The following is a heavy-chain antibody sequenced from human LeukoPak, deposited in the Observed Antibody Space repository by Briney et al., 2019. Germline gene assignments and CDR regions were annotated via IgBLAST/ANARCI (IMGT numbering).Heavy chain of an antibody. D-gene: IGHD3-22*01. Sequence: ASVKVSCKASGYTFTSYYMHWVRQAPGQGLEWMGWINPNSGGTNYAQKFQGRVTMTRDTSISTAYMELSSLRSEDTAMYYCSRDRAHYYESSGYYSRWENWGQGTLVTVSS. V-gene: IGHV1-2*02. CDR3: SRDRAHYYESSGYYSRWEN. J-gene: IGHJ4*02. CDR2: INPNSGGT. CDR1: GYTFTSYY.